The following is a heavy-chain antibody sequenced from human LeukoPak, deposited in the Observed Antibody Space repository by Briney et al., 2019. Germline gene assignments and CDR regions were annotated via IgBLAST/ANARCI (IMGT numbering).Heavy chain of an antibody. CDR2: INHSGST. CDR3: ARARRGYVRLDY. D-gene: IGHD5-12*01. V-gene: IGHV4-34*01. J-gene: IGHJ4*02. Sequence: PSETLSLTCAVPGGSFSGYYWTWIRQSPGKGLEWIGEINHSGSTNYNPSLTRRVTMSVDTSKNQFSLNLSAATAADTAVYYCARARRGYVRLDYWGQGTLVTVSS. CDR1: GGSFSGYY.